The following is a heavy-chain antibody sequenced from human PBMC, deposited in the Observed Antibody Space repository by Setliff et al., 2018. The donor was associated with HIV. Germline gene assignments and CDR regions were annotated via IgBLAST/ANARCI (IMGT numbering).Heavy chain of an antibody. CDR2: IKQDGSEK. V-gene: IGHV3-7*01. CDR3: ARSAMVRGVLRGFDP. Sequence: GGSLRLSCAASGFTFSRCWMSWVRQAPGKGLEWVGNIKQDGSEKYCVDSVKGRFTISRDNAKNSLYLQMNSLRAEDTAVYYCARSAMVRGVLRGFDPWGQGTLVTVSS. CDR1: GFTFSRCW. D-gene: IGHD3-10*01. J-gene: IGHJ5*02.